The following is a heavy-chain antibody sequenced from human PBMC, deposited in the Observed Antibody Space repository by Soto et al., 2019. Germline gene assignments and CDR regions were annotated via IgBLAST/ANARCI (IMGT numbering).Heavy chain of an antibody. Sequence: GASVKVSCKASGSTFTGYYMHWVRQAPGQGLEWMGWINPNSGGTNYAQKFQGRVTMTRDTSISTAYMELSRLRSDDTAVYHCARGPYYDFWSGPTRLYFDYWGQGTLVTVSS. V-gene: IGHV1-2*02. D-gene: IGHD3-3*01. CDR3: ARGPYYDFWSGPTRLYFDY. CDR1: GSTFTGYY. CDR2: INPNSGGT. J-gene: IGHJ4*02.